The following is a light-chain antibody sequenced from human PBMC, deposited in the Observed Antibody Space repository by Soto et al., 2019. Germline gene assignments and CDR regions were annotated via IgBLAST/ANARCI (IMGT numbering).Light chain of an antibody. V-gene: IGKV3-15*01. CDR3: QRYRNWPLT. CDR2: DAS. CDR1: QSVSNN. Sequence: EIVMTQSPATLSVSPGERATLPCRASQSVSNNLAWYQQTPGQAPRLLIYDASTGATCIPARFSGSGSGADFNLSISSLQSDDFAVCYCQRYRNWPLTFGGGNKGEIK. J-gene: IGKJ4*01.